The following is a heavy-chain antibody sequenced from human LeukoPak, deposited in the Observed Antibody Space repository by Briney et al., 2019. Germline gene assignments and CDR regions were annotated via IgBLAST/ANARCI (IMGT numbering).Heavy chain of an antibody. Sequence: SETLSLTCTVSGGSISSSSYYWGCIRQPPGKGLEWIGSIYYSGSTYYNPSLKSRVTISVDTSKNQFSLKLSSVTAADTAVYYCARGLPYGVGSLGYWGQGTLVTVSS. J-gene: IGHJ4*02. CDR2: IYYSGST. CDR1: GGSISSSSYY. V-gene: IGHV4-39*07. D-gene: IGHD3-3*01. CDR3: ARGLPYGVGSLGY.